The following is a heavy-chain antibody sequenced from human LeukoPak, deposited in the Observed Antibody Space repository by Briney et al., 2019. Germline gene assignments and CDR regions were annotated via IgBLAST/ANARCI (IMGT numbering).Heavy chain of an antibody. CDR1: GYTFSTYG. Sequence: ASVKVSCKASGYTFSTYGISWVRQAPGQGLEWMGWISAYNGNTNYAQKLQGRITMTTDTSTSTAYMELSSLRSEDTAVYYCAAVTQKSFTYWGQGTLVTVSS. CDR3: AAVTQKSFTY. D-gene: IGHD4-11*01. V-gene: IGHV1-18*01. J-gene: IGHJ4*02. CDR2: ISAYNGNT.